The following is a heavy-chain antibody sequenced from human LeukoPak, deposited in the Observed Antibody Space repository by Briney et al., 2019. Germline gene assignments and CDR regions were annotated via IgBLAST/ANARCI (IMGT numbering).Heavy chain of an antibody. D-gene: IGHD4-17*01. Sequence: GGSLRLSCAASGFTFNNYGMHWARQAPGKGLDWVAVVSYDGRTKYYADSVKGRFTISRDNSKDTLYLQMNSLGPADTAVYYCAKEMTAMTSRTFDIWGQGTMVTVSS. CDR2: VSYDGRTK. CDR1: GFTFNNYG. V-gene: IGHV3-30*18. J-gene: IGHJ3*02. CDR3: AKEMTAMTSRTFDI.